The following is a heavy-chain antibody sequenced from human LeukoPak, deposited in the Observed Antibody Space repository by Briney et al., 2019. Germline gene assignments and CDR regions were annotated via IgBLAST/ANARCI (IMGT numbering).Heavy chain of an antibody. CDR1: GYTFTSYY. CDR2: INPSGGST. Sequence: ASVKVSCKASGYTFTSYYMHWVRQAPGQGLEWMGIINPSGGSTSYAQKFQGRVTMTRDTSTSTVYMELSSLRSEDTAVYYCASLHCSSTSCYVLGFDDWGQGTLVTVSS. CDR3: ASLHCSSTSCYVLGFDD. J-gene: IGHJ4*02. D-gene: IGHD2-2*01. V-gene: IGHV1-46*03.